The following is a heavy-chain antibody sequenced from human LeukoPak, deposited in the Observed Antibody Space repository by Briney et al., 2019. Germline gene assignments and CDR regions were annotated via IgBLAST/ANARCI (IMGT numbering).Heavy chain of an antibody. J-gene: IGHJ4*02. CDR2: IIPIFGTA. V-gene: IGHV1-69*13. CDR1: GGTFSSYA. D-gene: IGHD2-15*01. CDR3: ASGICSGGSCFLWD. Sequence: SVKVSCKASGGTFSSYAISWVRQAPGQELEWMGGIIPIFGTANYAQKFQGRVTITADESTSTAYMELSSLRSEDTAVYYCASGICSGGSCFLWDWGQGTLVTVSS.